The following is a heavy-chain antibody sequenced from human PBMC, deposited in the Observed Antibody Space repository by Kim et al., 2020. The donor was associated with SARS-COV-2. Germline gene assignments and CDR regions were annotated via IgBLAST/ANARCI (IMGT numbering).Heavy chain of an antibody. Sequence: ASVKVSCKASGYTFTDYGISWVRQAPGQGLEWMGWISTYNENTIYTQKFQDRVTLTTDTSTSTAYMELRSLRSDDTAVYFCARDGVWDHFGSGNFVLKYHYSGLDVWGQGTTVTVSS. CDR1: GYTFTDYG. V-gene: IGHV1-18*01. CDR2: ISTYNENT. D-gene: IGHD3-10*01. CDR3: ARDGVWDHFGSGNFVLKYHYSGLDV. J-gene: IGHJ6*02.